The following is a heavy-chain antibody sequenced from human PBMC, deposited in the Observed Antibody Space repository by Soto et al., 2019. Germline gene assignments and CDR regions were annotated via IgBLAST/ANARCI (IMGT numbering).Heavy chain of an antibody. Sequence: EVHLVESGGGLVQPGGSLRLSCAASGFTFSDYWMTWVRQAPGKGLEGVANMNPDGSEKYYVDSVKGRLTISRDNAKNSLYLQMNSLRGEDTAVYYCTRDLNHDCGPWGQGTHVIVSS. CDR3: TRDLNHDCGP. D-gene: IGHD2-21*01. J-gene: IGHJ5*02. V-gene: IGHV3-7*04. CDR2: MNPDGSEK. CDR1: GFTFSDYW.